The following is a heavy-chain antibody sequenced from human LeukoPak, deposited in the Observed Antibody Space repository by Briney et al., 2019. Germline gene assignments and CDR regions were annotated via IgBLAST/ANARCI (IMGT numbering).Heavy chain of an antibody. D-gene: IGHD6-13*01. CDR2: IGSTGGTK. V-gene: IGHV3-48*03. CDR1: GFTFSSYE. J-gene: IGHJ4*02. CDR3: ARDIATAGHSAIEY. Sequence: GGSLRLSCTASGFTFSSYEMNWIRQAAGKGPEWVSYIGSTGGTKHYADSVKGRFTISRDNAKNSLFLQMNSLRVEDTAVYYCARDIATAGHSAIEYWGQGTLVTVSS.